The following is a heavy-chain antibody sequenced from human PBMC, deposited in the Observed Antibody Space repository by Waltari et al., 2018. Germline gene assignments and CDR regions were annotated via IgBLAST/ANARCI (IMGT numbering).Heavy chain of an antibody. V-gene: IGHV4-34*01. D-gene: IGHD3-3*01. Sequence: QVQLQQWGAGLLKPSETLSLTCAVYGGSFSGYYWSWIRQPPGKGLEWIGEIKHSGSTNYNPSLKSRVTISVDTSKNQFSLKLSSVTAADTAVYYCARVRFYLYYYFDYWGQGTLVTVSS. CDR1: GGSFSGYY. CDR3: ARVRFYLYYYFDY. CDR2: IKHSGST. J-gene: IGHJ4*02.